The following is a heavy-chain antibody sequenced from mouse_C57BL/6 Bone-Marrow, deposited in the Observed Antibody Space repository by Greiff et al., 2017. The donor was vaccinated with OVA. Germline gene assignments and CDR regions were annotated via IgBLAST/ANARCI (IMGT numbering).Heavy chain of an antibody. CDR1: GFNIKDYY. J-gene: IGHJ2*01. Sequence: EVQLQQSGAELVRPGASVKLSCTASGFNIKDYYMHWVKQRPEQGLEWIGRIDPADGDTEYAPKFQGKATMTADTSSNTAYLQLSSLTSEDTAVYYCTFITTVSFDYWGQGTTLTVSS. CDR2: IDPADGDT. V-gene: IGHV14-1*01. D-gene: IGHD1-1*01. CDR3: TFITTVSFDY.